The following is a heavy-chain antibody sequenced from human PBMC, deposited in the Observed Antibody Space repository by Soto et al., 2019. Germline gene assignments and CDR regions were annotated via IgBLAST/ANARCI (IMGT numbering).Heavy chain of an antibody. D-gene: IGHD2-15*01. V-gene: IGHV3-15*01. J-gene: IGHJ4*02. Sequence: EVQLVESGGGLVKPGGSLSLSCAASGFTFSNVWMSWVRQAPGKGLEWVGRIKRRADVGTTDYATPVRGRFTVSRDDSKNTLYLQMNSLKTEDTAVYYCTAGYCSGGSCYSVVYWGQGTLVTVSS. CDR3: TAGYCSGGSCYSVVY. CDR2: IKRRADVGTT. CDR1: GFTFSNVW.